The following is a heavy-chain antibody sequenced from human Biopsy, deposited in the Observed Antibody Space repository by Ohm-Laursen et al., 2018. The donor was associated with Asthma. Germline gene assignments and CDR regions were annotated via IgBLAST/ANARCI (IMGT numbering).Heavy chain of an antibody. CDR3: ARTFHFWSPYHAEHYQL. CDR1: GFTFSHYN. V-gene: IGHV3-21*06. Sequence: SLRLSCAASGFTFSHYNVNWVRQAPGKGLEWVSSITDTSRYIKYADSVRGRFTISRDNAKNSLYLQMNSLRAEDTAVYYCARTFHFWSPYHAEHYQLWGQGTLVTVPS. CDR2: ITDTSRYI. D-gene: IGHD3-3*02. J-gene: IGHJ1*01.